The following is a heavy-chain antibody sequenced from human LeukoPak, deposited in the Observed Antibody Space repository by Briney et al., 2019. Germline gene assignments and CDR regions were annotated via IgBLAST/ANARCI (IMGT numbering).Heavy chain of an antibody. D-gene: IGHD6-13*01. V-gene: IGHV3-7*01. Sequence: GGSLRLSCAASGFTFSSFWMTWVRQAPGKGLEWVANIKQDGSEKYYVDSVKGRFTISRDNSKNSLYLQMDSLRVEDTAVYYCVRDPSYGSSWYYYMDVWGKGTTVTVSS. CDR1: GFTFSSFW. CDR2: IKQDGSEK. CDR3: VRDPSYGSSWYYYMDV. J-gene: IGHJ6*03.